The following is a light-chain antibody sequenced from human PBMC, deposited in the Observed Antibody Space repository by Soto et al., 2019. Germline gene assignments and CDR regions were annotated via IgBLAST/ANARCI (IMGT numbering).Light chain of an antibody. CDR3: PQLNFFRLS. CDR1: QDIVSA. V-gene: IGKV1-13*01. J-gene: IGKJ4*01. Sequence: IQLNQSPSSLSSSVGARVTITCRSGQDIVSALACYQQRPGRAPKLLLYDASNLEAGSPSRLRGTGSWTDFTLTITSLRHADFATDYGPQLNFFRLSFDGGTTVHIK. CDR2: DAS.